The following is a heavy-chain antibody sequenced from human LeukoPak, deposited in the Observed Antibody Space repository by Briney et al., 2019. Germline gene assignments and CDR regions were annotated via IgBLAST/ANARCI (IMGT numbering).Heavy chain of an antibody. J-gene: IGHJ6*04. D-gene: IGHD3-16*01. CDR3: ARSGGTSTDYYYYYGMDV. CDR1: GFTFSSYG. CDR2: MSSDGSKT. V-gene: IGHV3-33*08. Sequence: GRSLRLSCAASGFTFSSYGMHWVRQAPGKGLEWVAFMSSDGSKTHYVDSVKGRFTISRDNAKNSLYLQMNSLRAEDTAVYYCARSGGTSTDYYYYYGMDVWGKGTTVTVSS.